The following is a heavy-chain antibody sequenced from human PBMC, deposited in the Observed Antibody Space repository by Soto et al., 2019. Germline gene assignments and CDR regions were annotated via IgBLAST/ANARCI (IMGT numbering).Heavy chain of an antibody. V-gene: IGHV1-18*01. CDR3: ARTQLWFVGRNDAFDI. D-gene: IGHD5-18*01. Sequence: ASVKVSCKASGYTFTSYGISWVRQAPGQGLEWMGWISAYNGNTNYAQKLQGRVTMTTDTSTSTAYMELRSLRSDDTAVYYCARTQLWFVGRNDAFDIWGQGTMVTVSS. J-gene: IGHJ3*02. CDR1: GYTFTSYG. CDR2: ISAYNGNT.